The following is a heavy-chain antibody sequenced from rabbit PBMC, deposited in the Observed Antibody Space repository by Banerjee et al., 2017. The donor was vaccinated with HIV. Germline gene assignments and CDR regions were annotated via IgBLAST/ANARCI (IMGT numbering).Heavy chain of an antibody. CDR1: GFSFSSSDW. D-gene: IGHD6-1*01. J-gene: IGHJ4*01. Sequence: QEQLEESGGDLVKPEGSLTLTCIASGFSFSSSDWICWVRQAPGKGPEWIACIYAGSSGTTYYANWAKGRFTISKTSSTTVTLQMTSLTAADTATYFCARGGYDANYFNLWGPGTLVTVS. CDR2: IYAGSSGTT. CDR3: ARGGYDANYFNL. V-gene: IGHV1S45*01.